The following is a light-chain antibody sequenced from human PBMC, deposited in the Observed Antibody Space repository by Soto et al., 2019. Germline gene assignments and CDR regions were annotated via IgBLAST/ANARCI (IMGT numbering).Light chain of an antibody. CDR2: GAS. J-gene: IGKJ1*01. CDR1: QSISRY. Sequence: IVLTHSPGTLSLSPGERTTLSCRASQSISRYLAWYQQKPGQGPRLLIYGASSRATGTPDRFSGSGSGTDFTLTISRLEPEDFAVYYCQQYGSSGTFGQGTKVDI. V-gene: IGKV3-20*01. CDR3: QQYGSSGT.